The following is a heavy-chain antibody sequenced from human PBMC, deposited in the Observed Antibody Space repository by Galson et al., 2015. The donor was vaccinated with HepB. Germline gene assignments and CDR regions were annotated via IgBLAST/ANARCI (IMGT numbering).Heavy chain of an antibody. CDR3: ARENAYYDSSGSKFDY. CDR2: ISYDGNNK. V-gene: IGHV3-30*04. J-gene: IGHJ4*02. D-gene: IGHD3-22*01. Sequence: SLRLSCAASGFTFSNYAMHWVRQAPGKGLEWVAAISYDGNNKFYADSVKGRFTFSRDNPKNTLYLQMNSLRDEDTAVYYCARENAYYDSSGSKFDYWGQGTLVTVSS. CDR1: GFTFSNYA.